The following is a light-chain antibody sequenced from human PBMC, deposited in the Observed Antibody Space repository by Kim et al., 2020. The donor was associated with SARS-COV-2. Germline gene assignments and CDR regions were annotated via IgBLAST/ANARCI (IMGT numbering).Light chain of an antibody. V-gene: IGKV3-15*01. CDR3: QQYYNWPLT. J-gene: IGKJ2*01. CDR2: DAS. Sequence: EIVMTQSPATLSVSPGERATLSCRASQSVSSTLAWYQQKPGQAPRLLIYDASTRPTGIPARFSGSGSGTEFTLTISSLQSEDFAVYYCQQYYNWPLTFGQGTKLEI. CDR1: QSVSST.